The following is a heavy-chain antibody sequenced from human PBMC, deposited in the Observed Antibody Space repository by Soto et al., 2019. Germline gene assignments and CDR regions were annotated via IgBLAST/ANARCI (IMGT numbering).Heavy chain of an antibody. J-gene: IGHJ3*02. CDR2: ISSNGGST. D-gene: IGHD3-16*02. Sequence: GGSLRLSCAASGFIFSSYAMHWVRQAPGKGLEYVSAISSNGGSTYYANSVKGRFTISRDNSKNTLYLQMGSLRAEDMAVYYCARGSYYDYIWGSYRSSHAFDIWGQGTMVTVSS. V-gene: IGHV3-64*01. CDR3: ARGSYYDYIWGSYRSSHAFDI. CDR1: GFIFSSYA.